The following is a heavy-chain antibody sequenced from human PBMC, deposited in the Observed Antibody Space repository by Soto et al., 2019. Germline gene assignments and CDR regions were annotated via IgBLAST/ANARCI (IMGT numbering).Heavy chain of an antibody. CDR1: GFTFDDYA. J-gene: IGHJ6*02. Sequence: GGSLRLSCAASGFTFDDYAMHWVRQAPGKGLEWVSLISWDGGSTYYADSVKGRFTISRHNSKNSLYLQMNSLRAEDTALYYCAKGYSGYDRKDYYYYGMDVWGQGTTVTVSS. D-gene: IGHD5-12*01. CDR2: ISWDGGST. V-gene: IGHV3-43D*04. CDR3: AKGYSGYDRKDYYYYGMDV.